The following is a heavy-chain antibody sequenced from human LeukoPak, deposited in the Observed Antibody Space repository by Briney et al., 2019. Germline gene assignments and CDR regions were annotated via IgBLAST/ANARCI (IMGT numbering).Heavy chain of an antibody. J-gene: IGHJ4*02. D-gene: IGHD2-15*01. CDR3: AKDRYCSGCSCASYYFDS. V-gene: IGHV3-23*01. CDR2: ISDSGGST. Sequence: PGGSLRLSCAASGFTFSSYVMSWVRQAPGKGLEWVSTISDSGGSTYYTDSVKGRFTISRDNSKNTLYLQMNSLRAEDTAVYYCAKDRYCSGCSCASYYFDSWGQGTLVTVSS. CDR1: GFTFSSYV.